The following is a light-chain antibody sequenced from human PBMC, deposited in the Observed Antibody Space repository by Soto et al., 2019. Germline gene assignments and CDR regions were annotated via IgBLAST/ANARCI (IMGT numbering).Light chain of an antibody. Sequence: EIVMTQSPVSLSVSPGERATLSCRASQSLSTHLAWYQQKPGQAPRLLIYGASTRATGIPARFSGSGSGTEFTLTISSLQSEDFAVYYCQQYNNWPRTFGQGTKVEIK. V-gene: IGKV3-15*01. J-gene: IGKJ1*01. CDR2: GAS. CDR3: QQYNNWPRT. CDR1: QSLSTH.